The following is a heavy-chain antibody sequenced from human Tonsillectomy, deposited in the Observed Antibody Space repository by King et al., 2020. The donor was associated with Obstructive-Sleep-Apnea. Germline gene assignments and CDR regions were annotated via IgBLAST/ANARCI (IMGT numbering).Heavy chain of an antibody. CDR2: ISYDGIKK. CDR3: AKGLLDDVWGDNWLDP. CDR1: GFIFSDYG. V-gene: IGHV3-30*18. D-gene: IGHD3-16*01. Sequence: VQLVESGGGVVQPGRSRRLSCAASGFIFSDYGMHWVRQAPGRGLDWVAVISYDGIKKYYEDSVKGRFTISRDNSKSTLYLEMNSLKPEDTAMYFCAKGLLDDVWGDNWLDPWGQGTLVTVSS. J-gene: IGHJ5*02.